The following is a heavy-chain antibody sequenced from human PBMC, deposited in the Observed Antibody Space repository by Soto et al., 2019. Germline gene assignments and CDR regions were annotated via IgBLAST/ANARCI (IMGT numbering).Heavy chain of an antibody. V-gene: IGHV4-59*08. CDR1: GGCISSYY. D-gene: IGHD3-22*01. J-gene: IGHJ4*02. CDR2: IYYSGST. Sequence: KPSETLSLTCTVSGGCISSYYGGWFRQPPGKGLEWIGYIYYSGSTTYHPSLKSRVTISVDTSKNQFSLNLTSVTAADTAVYYCARLGGYYQAFDQWGQGSLVTVSS. CDR3: ARLGGYYQAFDQ.